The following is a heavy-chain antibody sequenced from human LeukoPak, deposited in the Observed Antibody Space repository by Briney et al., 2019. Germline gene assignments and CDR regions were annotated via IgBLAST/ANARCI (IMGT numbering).Heavy chain of an antibody. J-gene: IGHJ6*03. CDR1: GGSLSSSSYY. D-gene: IGHD6-6*01. V-gene: IGHV4-39*07. Sequence: SETLSLTCTVSGGSLSSSSYYWGWIRQPPGKGLEWIGSIYYSGSTYYNPSLKSRVTISVDRSKNQFSLKLSSVTAADTAVYYCARRAARDCYYYMDVWGKGTTVTVSS. CDR3: ARRAARDCYYYMDV. CDR2: IYYSGST.